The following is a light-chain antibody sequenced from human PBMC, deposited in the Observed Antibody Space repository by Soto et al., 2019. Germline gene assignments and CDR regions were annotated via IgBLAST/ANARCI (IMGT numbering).Light chain of an antibody. CDR3: QYFGSSVT. Sequence: EVALTQSPGPLSLSPGERATLSCRASHSVSSTNFAWYQQKPGQAPRLLIYGASNRATGIPDRFSGSGSGTDFTLTISRLDPEDFAVFYCQYFGSSVTFGQGTRLEIK. CDR1: HSVSSTN. CDR2: GAS. J-gene: IGKJ5*01. V-gene: IGKV3-20*01.